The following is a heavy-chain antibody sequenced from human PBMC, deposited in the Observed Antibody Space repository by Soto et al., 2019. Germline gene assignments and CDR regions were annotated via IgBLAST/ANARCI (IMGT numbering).Heavy chain of an antibody. Sequence: SETLSLTCAVSGGSISSSNWWSWVRQPPGKGLEWIGEVYHSGSTNYNPSLKSRVTISVDKSKNQFSLKLSSVTAADTAVYYCARFVPAAIHHGMDVWGQGTTVTVSS. CDR3: ARFVPAAIHHGMDV. V-gene: IGHV4-4*02. J-gene: IGHJ6*02. CDR2: VYHSGST. CDR1: GGSISSSNW. D-gene: IGHD2-2*02.